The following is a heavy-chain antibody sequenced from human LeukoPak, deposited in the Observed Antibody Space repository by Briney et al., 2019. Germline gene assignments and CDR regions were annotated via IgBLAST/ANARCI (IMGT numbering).Heavy chain of an antibody. CDR2: TYYKSKWYN. CDR1: GDSVSSNSAA. D-gene: IGHD2-15*01. J-gene: IGHJ5*02. V-gene: IGHV6-1*01. Sequence: SQTLSLTCAVSGDSVSSNSAAWHWIRQSPSRGLEWLGRTYYKSKWYNDYALSVKSRITINPDTSKNQFSLQLNSVTPEDTAVYFCAANLGYCSGGSCFSWFDPWGQGTLVTVSS. CDR3: AANLGYCSGGSCFSWFDP.